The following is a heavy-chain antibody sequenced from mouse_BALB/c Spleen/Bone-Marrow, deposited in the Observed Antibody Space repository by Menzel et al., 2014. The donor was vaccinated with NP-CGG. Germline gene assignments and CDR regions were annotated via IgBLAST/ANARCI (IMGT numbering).Heavy chain of an antibody. Sequence: GSELVRPGASVKLSCKASGYTFTSYWMHWVKQRHGQGLEWIGNIYPGSGSTKYDEKFKSKGTLTVDTSSSTAYMQHINLPTEDSTVYYYTRDQIRHGYYYSFDYWGQGTSVTVSS. D-gene: IGHD2-12*01. CDR1: GYTFTSYW. V-gene: IGHV1S22*01. CDR3: TRDQIRHGYYYSFDY. CDR2: IYPGSGST. J-gene: IGHJ4*01.